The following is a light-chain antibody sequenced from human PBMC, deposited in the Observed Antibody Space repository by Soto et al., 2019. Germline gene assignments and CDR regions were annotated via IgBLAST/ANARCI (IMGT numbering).Light chain of an antibody. CDR1: QSVNIN. V-gene: IGKV3-15*01. CDR3: QQYNNWPPFT. CDR2: GAS. J-gene: IGKJ2*01. Sequence: EIVMTQSPATLSVSPGEGATLSCRASQSVNINLAWYQEKPGQAPRLLIYGASTRATGIPARFSGSGSETEFTLTITSLQSEDFAVYYCQQYNNWPPFTFGQGTKLEI.